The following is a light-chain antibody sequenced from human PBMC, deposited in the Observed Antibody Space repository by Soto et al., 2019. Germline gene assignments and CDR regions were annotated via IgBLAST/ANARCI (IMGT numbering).Light chain of an antibody. J-gene: IGKJ1*01. CDR1: QSVSSN. Sequence: EIVMTQSPATLSVSPGERATLSCRASQSVSSNLAWYQQKPGQAPRLLLYGASTRATGIPARFSGSGSGTEVTLTISSLQSEDFAVYYCQQYNNWPRTFGKGTKVEIK. CDR2: GAS. CDR3: QQYNNWPRT. V-gene: IGKV3-15*01.